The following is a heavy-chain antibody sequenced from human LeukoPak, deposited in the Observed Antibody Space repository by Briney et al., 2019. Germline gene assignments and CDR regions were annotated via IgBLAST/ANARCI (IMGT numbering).Heavy chain of an antibody. D-gene: IGHD3-22*01. J-gene: IGHJ3*02. CDR2: VYSGGTT. CDR3: ARARGYYGSGGYYRHDVFDI. CDR1: GFSVGDSY. Sequence: GGSLRLSCAASGFSVGDSYMSWVRQAPGKGLEWVSIVYSGGTTNYADSVKGRFTISRGSSKNTLYLHMNSLRAEDTAVYYCARARGYYGSGGYYRHDVFDIWGQGTMVIVSS. V-gene: IGHV3-53*01.